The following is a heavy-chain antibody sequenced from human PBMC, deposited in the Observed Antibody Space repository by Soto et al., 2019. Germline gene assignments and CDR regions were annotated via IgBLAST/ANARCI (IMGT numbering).Heavy chain of an antibody. Sequence: QVLLQESGPGLVKPSETLSLTCTVSGGSVSSGNYYWSWIRQPPGKGLEWIGYVYSTGSTTYNPSLKSRLTILVDTSKNQFSLKLSSVTAADTAVYYCASFVRTGWSYYFDHWGQGILVPVSS. J-gene: IGHJ4*02. V-gene: IGHV4-61*01. CDR2: VYSTGST. D-gene: IGHD6-19*01. CDR1: GGSVSSGNYY. CDR3: ASFVRTGWSYYFDH.